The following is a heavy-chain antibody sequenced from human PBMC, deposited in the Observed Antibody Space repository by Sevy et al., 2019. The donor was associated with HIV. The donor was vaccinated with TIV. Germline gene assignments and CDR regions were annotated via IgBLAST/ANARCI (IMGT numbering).Heavy chain of an antibody. CDR1: GFTFSNAW. V-gene: IGHV3-15*01. J-gene: IGHJ6*03. Sequence: GGSLRLSCAASGFTFSNAWMSWVRQAPGKGLEWVGRIKSKTDGGTTDYAAPVKGRFTISRDDSKNTLYLQMNSLKTEDTAVYYCTTGVGATTSYYDYYMDVWGKGTTVTVSS. CDR3: TTGVGATTSYYDYYMDV. CDR2: IKSKTDGGTT. D-gene: IGHD1-26*01.